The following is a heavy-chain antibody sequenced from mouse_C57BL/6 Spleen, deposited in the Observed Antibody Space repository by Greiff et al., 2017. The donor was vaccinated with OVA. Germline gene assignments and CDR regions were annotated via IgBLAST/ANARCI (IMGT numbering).Heavy chain of an antibody. CDR3: TALGSTGVENAMDY. D-gene: IGHD1-1*01. CDR1: GFNIKDYY. CDR2: IDPEDGDT. Sequence: EVQLQQSGAELVRPGASVKLSCTASGFNIKDYYMHWVKQRPEQGLEWIGRIDPEDGDTEYAPKFQGKATMTADTSSNTASLQLSSLTSEDTAVYYCTALGSTGVENAMDYWGQGTSVTVSS. J-gene: IGHJ4*01. V-gene: IGHV14-1*01.